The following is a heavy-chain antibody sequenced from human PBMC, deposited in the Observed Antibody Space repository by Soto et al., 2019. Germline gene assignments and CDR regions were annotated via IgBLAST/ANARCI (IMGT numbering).Heavy chain of an antibody. D-gene: IGHD6-19*01. J-gene: IGHJ6*02. CDR3: ARSLRSGSGPTYVYYGMDV. CDR1: GDTLGSYA. CDR2: IFPYFGTT. Sequence: QVQLVQSGAEVKKPGSSVKVSCKASGDTLGSYAVNWVRQAPGQGLEWMGGIFPYFGTTNYAQKFQGRVTITAGASTTTAYMELSSLSSEDTAVYYWARSLRSGSGPTYVYYGMDVWGQGTTVTVSS. V-gene: IGHV1-69*01.